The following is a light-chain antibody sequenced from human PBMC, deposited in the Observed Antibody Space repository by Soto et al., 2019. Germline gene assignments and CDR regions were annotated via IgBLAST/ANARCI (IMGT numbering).Light chain of an antibody. Sequence: DIQMTQSPSTLSASVGDRVRITCRASQTITRWMAWYQQKPGKAPRLLIYDASTLESGVPSRFSGSGSGTDFTFTISSLQPEDIATYYCQQYSHLITFGQGTRLAI. CDR1: QTITRW. CDR3: QQYSHLIT. J-gene: IGKJ5*01. CDR2: DAS. V-gene: IGKV1-5*01.